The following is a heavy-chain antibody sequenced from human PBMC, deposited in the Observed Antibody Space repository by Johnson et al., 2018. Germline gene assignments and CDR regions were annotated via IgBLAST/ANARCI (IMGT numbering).Heavy chain of an antibody. CDR2: MNPNSGNT. CDR1: GYTFTRHD. V-gene: IGHV1-8*01. CDR3: ARGLMGSTSSLFPH. D-gene: IGHD2-2*01. Sequence: QVQLVESGAEVKKPGASVKVSCKASGYTFTRHDINWVRQATGQGLEWMGWMNPNSGNTGYAQKFQGRFTMTRNTSISTAYMELSSLRSEETAVYYCARGLMGSTSSLFPHWCDGTPVTVSS. J-gene: IGHJ1*01.